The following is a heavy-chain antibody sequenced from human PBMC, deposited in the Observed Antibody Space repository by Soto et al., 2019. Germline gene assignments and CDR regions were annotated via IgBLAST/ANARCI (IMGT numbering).Heavy chain of an antibody. CDR1: GFTFDDYA. CDR3: AKDSIFPTYDYIWGSYPPGGYMDV. D-gene: IGHD3-16*02. V-gene: IGHV3-9*01. CDR2: ISWNSGSI. Sequence: GGSLRLSCAASGFTFDDYAMHWVRQAPGKGLEWVSGISWNSGSIGYADSVKGRFTISRDNAKNSLYLQMNSLRAEDTALYYCAKDSIFPTYDYIWGSYPPGGYMDVWGKGTTVTVSS. J-gene: IGHJ6*03.